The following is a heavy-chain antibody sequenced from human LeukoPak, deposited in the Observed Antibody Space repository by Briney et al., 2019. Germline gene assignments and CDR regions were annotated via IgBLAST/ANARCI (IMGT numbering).Heavy chain of an antibody. V-gene: IGHV4-59*01. J-gene: IGHJ4*02. Sequence: SETLSLTCTVSGASISSYYWSWIRQPPGKGLEWIGYIYYSGSTNYNPSLKSRVTISVDTSKNQFSLKLSSVTAADTAVYYCASLSGIAAAGHYFDYWGQGTLVTVSS. D-gene: IGHD6-13*01. CDR3: ASLSGIAAAGHYFDY. CDR1: GASISSYY. CDR2: IYYSGST.